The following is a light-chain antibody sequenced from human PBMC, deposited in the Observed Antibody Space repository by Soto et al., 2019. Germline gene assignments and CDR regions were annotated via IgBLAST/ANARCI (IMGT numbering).Light chain of an antibody. CDR2: TLS. CDR3: MQRIEFPWT. V-gene: IGKV2-40*01. CDR1: QSLLDRDDGNTY. Sequence: DIVMTQTPLSLPVTPGEPASISCRSSQSLLDRDDGNTYLDWYLQKPGQSPQLLIYTLSCRASGVPARFSGSGSGTDFTLKISRVEAEDFGVYYCMQRIEFPWTFGQGTKVEIK. J-gene: IGKJ1*01.